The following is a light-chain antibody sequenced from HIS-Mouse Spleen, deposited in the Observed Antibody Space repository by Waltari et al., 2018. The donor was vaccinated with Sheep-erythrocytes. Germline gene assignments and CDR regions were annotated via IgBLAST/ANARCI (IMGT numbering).Light chain of an antibody. CDR2: HVS. V-gene: IGLV2-11*01. CDR1: SRDVGGYNY. CDR3: CSYAGSYNHV. Sequence: QSALTQPRSVSGSPGQSVTISCTGTSRDVGGYNYVSWYQQHPGKAPKLMIYHVSKRPSGVPDRFSGSKSGNTASLTISGRQAEDEADDYCCSYAGSYNHVFATGTKVTVL. J-gene: IGLJ1*01.